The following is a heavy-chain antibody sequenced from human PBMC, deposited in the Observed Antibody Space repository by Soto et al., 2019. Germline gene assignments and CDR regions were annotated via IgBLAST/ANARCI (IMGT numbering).Heavy chain of an antibody. V-gene: IGHV3-21*01. CDR1: GFMFSAYT. Sequence: GGSLRLSCAASGFMFSAYTMSWVRQAPGKGLEWLSSITSYSDHIDYADSVRGRFTVSRDNARKSLYLQMDSLGAEDTGVYYCATPYYYNHWGPGTLVTVSS. J-gene: IGHJ4*02. CDR2: ITSYSDHI. CDR3: ATPYYYNH.